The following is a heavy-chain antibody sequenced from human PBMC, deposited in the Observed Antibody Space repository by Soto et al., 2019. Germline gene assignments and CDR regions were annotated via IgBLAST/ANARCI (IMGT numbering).Heavy chain of an antibody. CDR3: TSMVPPDS. J-gene: IGHJ4*02. CDR1: GFTFSNYA. V-gene: IGHV3-23*01. CDR2: ISGSGGRT. Sequence: EVQLLESGGGLVQPGGSLRLSCAASGFTFSNYAMSWVRQAPGKGLEWVSAISGSGGRTFYADSVKGRFTISRDNSKSTLYLQMKSLRAEDTAVYYCTSMVPPDSWGQGTLLTVSS. D-gene: IGHD5-18*01.